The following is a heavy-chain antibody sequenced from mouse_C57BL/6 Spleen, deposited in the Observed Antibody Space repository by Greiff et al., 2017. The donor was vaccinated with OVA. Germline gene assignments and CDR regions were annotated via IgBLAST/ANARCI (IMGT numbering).Heavy chain of an antibody. Sequence: QVQLKQPGAELVMPGASVKLSCKASGYTFTSYWMHWVKQRPGQGLEWIGEIDPSDSYTNYNQKFKGKSTLTVDKSSSTAYMQLSSLTSEDSAVYYCASDPFAYWGQGTLVTVSA. CDR3: ASDPFAY. CDR1: GYTFTSYW. V-gene: IGHV1-69*01. J-gene: IGHJ3*01. CDR2: IDPSDSYT.